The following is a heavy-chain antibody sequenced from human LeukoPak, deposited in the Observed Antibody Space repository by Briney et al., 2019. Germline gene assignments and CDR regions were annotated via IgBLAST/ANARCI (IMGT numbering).Heavy chain of an antibody. D-gene: IGHD3/OR15-3a*01. J-gene: IGHJ5*02. CDR3: ARGGLPARSWFDP. CDR1: GYTFTSYY. V-gene: IGHV1-46*01. CDR2: INPSSGRT. Sequence: ASVKVSCKASGYTFTSYYMNWVRQAPGQGLEWMGIINPSSGRTTYAQKFQGRVTMTRDTSTSTVYTELTSLRSEDTAVFYCARGGLPARSWFDPWGQGTLVTVSS.